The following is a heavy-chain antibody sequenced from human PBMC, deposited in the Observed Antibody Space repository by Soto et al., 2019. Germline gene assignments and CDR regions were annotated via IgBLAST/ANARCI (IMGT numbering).Heavy chain of an antibody. CDR3: AKTPAQLVLLWFGLDY. Sequence: GGSLRLSCAASGFTFSSYAMSWVRQAPGKGLEWVSAISGSGGSTYYADSVKGRFTISRDNSKNTLYLQMNSLRAEDTAVYYCAKTPAQLVLLWFGLDYWGQGTLVTVSS. CDR1: GFTFSSYA. J-gene: IGHJ4*02. V-gene: IGHV3-23*01. CDR2: ISGSGGST. D-gene: IGHD3-10*01.